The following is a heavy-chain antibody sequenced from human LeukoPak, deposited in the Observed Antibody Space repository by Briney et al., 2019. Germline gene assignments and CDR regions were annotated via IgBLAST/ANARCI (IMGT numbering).Heavy chain of an antibody. V-gene: IGHV3-21*01. Sequence: GGSLRLSCAASGFTFSSYSMNWVRQAPGKGLEWVSYISSSSSYIYYADSVKGRFTISRDNAKNSLYLQMNSLRAEDTAVYYCARTKVGATQYYFDYWGQGTLVTVSS. D-gene: IGHD1-26*01. CDR3: ARTKVGATQYYFDY. CDR1: GFTFSSYS. J-gene: IGHJ4*02. CDR2: ISSSSSYI.